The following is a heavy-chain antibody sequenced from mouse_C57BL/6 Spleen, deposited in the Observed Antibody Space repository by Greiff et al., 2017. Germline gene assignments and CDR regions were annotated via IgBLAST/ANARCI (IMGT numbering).Heavy chain of an antibody. V-gene: IGHV7-3*01. J-gene: IGHJ3*01. D-gene: IGHD4-1*01. CDR2: IRNKANGYTT. CDR3: ARYGGTSFAY. CDR1: GFTFTDYY. Sequence: EVKLMESGGGLVQPGGSLSLSCAASGFTFTDYYMSWVRQPPGKALEWLGFIRNKANGYTTDYSASVKGRFTISRDNSQSILYLQMNALRAEDSATYYCARYGGTSFAYWGLGTLVTVSA.